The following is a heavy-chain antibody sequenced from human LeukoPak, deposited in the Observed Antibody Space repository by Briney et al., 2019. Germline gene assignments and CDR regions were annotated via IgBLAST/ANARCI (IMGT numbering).Heavy chain of an antibody. J-gene: IGHJ4*02. V-gene: IGHV4-39*07. CDR3: ARTGCSGGSCYYYFDY. Sequence: PSETLSLTCTVSGGSISSSSYYWSWIRQPPGKGLEWIGEINHSGSTNYNPSLKSRVTISVDTSKNQFSLKLSSVTAADTAVYYCARTGCSGGSCYYYFDYWGQGTLVTVSS. D-gene: IGHD2-15*01. CDR2: INHSGST. CDR1: GGSISSSSYY.